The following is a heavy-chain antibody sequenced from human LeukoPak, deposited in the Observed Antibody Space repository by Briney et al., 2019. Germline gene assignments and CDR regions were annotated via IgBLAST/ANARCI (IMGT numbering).Heavy chain of an antibody. Sequence: SETLSLTCTVSGGSISSYYWSWIRQPPGKGLEWIGYIYYSGGTNYNPSLKSRVTISVDTSKNQFSLKLSSVTAADTAVYYCARQWSHDAFDIWGQGTMVTVSS. CDR2: IYYSGGT. D-gene: IGHD2-8*01. CDR3: ARQWSHDAFDI. CDR1: GGSISSYY. J-gene: IGHJ3*02. V-gene: IGHV4-59*01.